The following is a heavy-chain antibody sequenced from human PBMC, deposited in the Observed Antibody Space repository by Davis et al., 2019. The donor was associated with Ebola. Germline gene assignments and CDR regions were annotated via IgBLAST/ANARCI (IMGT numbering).Heavy chain of an antibody. CDR1: GFTFSNYY. D-gene: IGHD6-13*01. J-gene: IGHJ4*02. V-gene: IGHV3-11*01. CDR3: ASDPEVEGSSWYFDY. Sequence: GGSLRLSCAASGFTFSNYYMSWIRQAPGKGLEWVSYISSSGSTIYYADSVKGRFTISRDNAKNSLYLQMNSLRADDTAVYYCASDPEVEGSSWYFDYWGQGTLVTVSS. CDR2: ISSSGSTI.